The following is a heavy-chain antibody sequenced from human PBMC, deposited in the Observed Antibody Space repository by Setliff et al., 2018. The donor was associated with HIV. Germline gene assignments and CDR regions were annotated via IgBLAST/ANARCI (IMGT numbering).Heavy chain of an antibody. CDR2: MNPNSGGT. V-gene: IGHV1-2*02. J-gene: IGHJ6*03. CDR3: ARARVDTAMVTHYYYYMDV. CDR1: GYTFTSYD. Sequence: ASVKVSCKASGYTFTSYDINWVRQATGQGLEWMGWMNPNSGGTNYAQKFQGRVTMTRDTSISTAYMELSRLRSDDTAVYYCARARVDTAMVTHYYYYMDVWGKGTTVTVSS. D-gene: IGHD5-18*01.